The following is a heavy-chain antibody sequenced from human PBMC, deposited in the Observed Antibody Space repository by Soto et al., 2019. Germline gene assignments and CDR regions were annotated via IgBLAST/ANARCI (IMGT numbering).Heavy chain of an antibody. Sequence: SVKVSCKASGGTFSSYVISWVRQAPGQGLEWMGGIIPMYGTENYAQKFQDRVTITADTSTSTAYMELSSLRSEDTAVYYCARDLGGCSGGSCRYNWFDPWGPVTPVTFSS. V-gene: IGHV1-69*06. D-gene: IGHD2-15*01. J-gene: IGHJ5*02. CDR3: ARDLGGCSGGSCRYNWFDP. CDR1: GGTFSSYV. CDR2: IIPMYGTE.